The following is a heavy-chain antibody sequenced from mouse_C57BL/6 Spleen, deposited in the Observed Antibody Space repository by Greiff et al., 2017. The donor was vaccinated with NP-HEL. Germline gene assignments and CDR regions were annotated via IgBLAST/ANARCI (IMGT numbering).Heavy chain of an antibody. D-gene: IGHD1-1*01. V-gene: IGHV3-1*01. J-gene: IGHJ3*01. CDR2: ISYSGST. Sequence: EVKLMESGPGMVKPSQSLSLTCTVTGYSITSGYDWHWIRHFPGNKLAWMGYISYSGSTNYNPSLKSRISITHDTSKNHFFLKLNSVTTEDTATYYCARNYGSSYGFAYWGQGTLVTVSA. CDR1: GYSITSGYD. CDR3: ARNYGSSYGFAY.